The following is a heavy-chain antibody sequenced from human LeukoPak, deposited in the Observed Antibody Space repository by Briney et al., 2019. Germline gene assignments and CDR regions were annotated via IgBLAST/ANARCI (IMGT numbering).Heavy chain of an antibody. Sequence: SETLSLTCTVSGGSIITYYWSWIRQPAGKGLEWIGRIYTSGSTNYNPSLKSRVTMSVDTSKNQFSLKLSSVTAADTAVYYCARDRSYGGNSFWFDPWGQGTLVTVSS. CDR2: IYTSGST. J-gene: IGHJ5*02. CDR1: GGSIITYY. D-gene: IGHD4-23*01. CDR3: ARDRSYGGNSFWFDP. V-gene: IGHV4-4*07.